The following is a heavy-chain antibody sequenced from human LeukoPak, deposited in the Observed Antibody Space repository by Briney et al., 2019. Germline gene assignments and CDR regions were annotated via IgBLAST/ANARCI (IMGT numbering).Heavy chain of an antibody. V-gene: IGHV3-33*01. J-gene: IGHJ4*02. CDR1: GFTFSSYG. CDR2: IWYDGSNK. CDR3: ARDPSSSPLYFFDY. Sequence: GGSLRLSCAASGFTFSSYGMHWVRQAPGKGLEWVAVIWYDGSNKYYADSVKGRFTISRDNSKNTLYLQVTSLRAEDSAVFYCARDPSSSPLYFFDYWGQGTLVTVSS. D-gene: IGHD2-2*01.